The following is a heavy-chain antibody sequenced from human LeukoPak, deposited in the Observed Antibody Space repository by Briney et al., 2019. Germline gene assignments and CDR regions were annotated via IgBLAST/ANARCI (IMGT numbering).Heavy chain of an antibody. CDR2: VYSDGTT. CDR1: GLTFSSDY. CDR3: ARVNYAGGFDY. Sequence: GGSQRLSCAASGLTFSSDYMSWVRQAPGKGLEWVSIVYSDGTTYYADSVKGRFSVSRDISKNTMSVQMNGLRPEDTAVYYCARVNYAGGFDYWGQGTLVTVSS. J-gene: IGHJ4*02. V-gene: IGHV3-66*02. D-gene: IGHD1-7*01.